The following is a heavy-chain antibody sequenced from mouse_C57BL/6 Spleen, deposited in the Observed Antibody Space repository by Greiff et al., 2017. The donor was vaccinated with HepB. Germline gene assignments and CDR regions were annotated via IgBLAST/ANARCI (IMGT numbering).Heavy chain of an antibody. CDR3: ANSYDNSFDY. CDR1: GYTFTSYW. V-gene: IGHV1-64*01. J-gene: IGHJ2*01. D-gene: IGHD2-12*01. CDR2: IHPNSGST. Sequence: QVQLQQPGAELVKPGASVKLSCKASGYTFTSYWMHWVKQRPGQGLEWIGMIHPNSGSTNYNEKFKSKTTMTADKSSSTTYMQLSSLTSEDSAFYYYANSYDNSFDYWGQGTTLTVSS.